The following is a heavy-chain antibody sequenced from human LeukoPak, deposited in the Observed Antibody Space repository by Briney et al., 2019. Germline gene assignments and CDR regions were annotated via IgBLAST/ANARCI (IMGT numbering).Heavy chain of an antibody. CDR3: ARGNWTDWFDP. J-gene: IGHJ5*02. CDR2: IKPNSGGT. CDR1: GYTFTGYY. V-gene: IGHV1-2*02. D-gene: IGHD1-1*01. Sequence: GASVKVSCKASGYTFTGYYMHWVRQAPGQGLEWMGWIKPNSGGTNYAQKFQGRVTMARDTSISTAYMELSRLRSADTAVYYCARGNWTDWFDPWGQGTLVTVSS.